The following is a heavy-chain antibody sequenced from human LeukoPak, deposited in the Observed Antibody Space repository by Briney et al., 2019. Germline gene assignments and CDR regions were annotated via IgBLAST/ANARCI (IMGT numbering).Heavy chain of an antibody. CDR1: GYNFTTYY. CDR3: ARGGYHYDSSGTNWFDP. Sequence: GASVKVSCKASGYNFTTYYIHWVRQAPGQGFEWMGWISVYNGNTNYAQNLQGRVTMTTDTSTSTAYMEVRSLRSDDTAVYYCARGGYHYDSSGTNWFDPWGQGTLVTVSS. J-gene: IGHJ5*02. V-gene: IGHV1-18*04. D-gene: IGHD3-22*01. CDR2: ISVYNGNT.